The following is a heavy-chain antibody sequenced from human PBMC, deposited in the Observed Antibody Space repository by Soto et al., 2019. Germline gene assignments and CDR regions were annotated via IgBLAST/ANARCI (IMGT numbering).Heavy chain of an antibody. CDR1: GYTFMNFG. CDR3: TRDLYFMSTSTVTTDGY. Sequence: HVQMVQSGGEVKKPGASVKVSCKPSGYTFMNFGISWVRQAPGQGLQWMGWISPENGKTKYARKFQGRVSMTADTSTSTVYMELRSLRSDDTAVYYCTRDLYFMSTSTVTTDGYWGQGTLVAVSS. V-gene: IGHV1-18*01. D-gene: IGHD4-17*01. CDR2: ISPENGKT. J-gene: IGHJ4*02.